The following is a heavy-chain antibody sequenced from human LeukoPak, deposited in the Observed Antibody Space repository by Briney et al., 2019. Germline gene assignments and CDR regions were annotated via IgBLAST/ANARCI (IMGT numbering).Heavy chain of an antibody. CDR2: SYYNGNT. V-gene: IGHV4-59*01. D-gene: IGHD6-19*01. CDR1: GGSITNYY. J-gene: IGHJ4*02. Sequence: SETLSLTCTVSGGSITNYYWSWIRQPPGKGLEWIGFSYYNGNTNYNPSLKSRVTISVDMSKNQFSLSLRSVTAADTAVYYCARGPSIAVGNDYWGQGTLVTVSS. CDR3: ARGPSIAVGNDY.